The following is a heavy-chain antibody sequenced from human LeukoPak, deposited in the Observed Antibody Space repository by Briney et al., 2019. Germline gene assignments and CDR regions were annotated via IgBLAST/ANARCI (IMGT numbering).Heavy chain of an antibody. CDR2: ISAYNGNT. D-gene: IGHD6-19*01. CDR1: GYTFTSYG. CDR3: ARDQRLAVAGPVSDY. V-gene: IGHV1-18*01. Sequence: ASVKVSCKASGYTFTSYGISWVRQAPGQGLEWMGWISAYNGNTNYAQKLQGRVTMTTDTSTSTAYMELRSLRSDDTAVYYCARDQRLAVAGPVSDYWGRGTLVTVSS. J-gene: IGHJ4*02.